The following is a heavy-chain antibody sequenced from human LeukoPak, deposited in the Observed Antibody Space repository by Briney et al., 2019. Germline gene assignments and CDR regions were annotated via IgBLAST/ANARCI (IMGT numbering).Heavy chain of an antibody. CDR1: GGTFSSYA. Sequence: GASVKVSCKASGGTFSSYAISWVRQAPGQGLEWMGGTIPIFGTANYAQKFQGRVTITADESTSTAYMELSSLRSEDTAVYYCASSYCSSTSCPTPYYYYYGMDVWGQGTTVTVSS. J-gene: IGHJ6*02. V-gene: IGHV1-69*13. CDR2: TIPIFGTA. D-gene: IGHD2-2*01. CDR3: ASSYCSSTSCPTPYYYYYGMDV.